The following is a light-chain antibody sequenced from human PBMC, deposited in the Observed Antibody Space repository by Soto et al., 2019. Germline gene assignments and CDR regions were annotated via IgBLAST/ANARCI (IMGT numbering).Light chain of an antibody. CDR2: GAS. CDR3: QQYAGSLYT. J-gene: IGKJ2*01. Sequence: EVVLTQSPVTLSLSPGERATLSCGASQSFRGLLAWYQQKPGQAPRLLIYGASTRAYGIPDRFSGSGSGTDFSLTISRLEPEDFAVYYCQQYAGSLYTFAQGTKVDIK. V-gene: IGKV3-20*01. CDR1: QSFRGL.